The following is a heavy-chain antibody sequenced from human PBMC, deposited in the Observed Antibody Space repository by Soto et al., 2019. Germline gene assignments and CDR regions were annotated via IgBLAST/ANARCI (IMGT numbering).Heavy chain of an antibody. CDR2: INHSGST. CDR3: ARGRTYYDFWSGKNGAFDI. V-gene: IGHV4-34*01. Sequence: GPRCGFSRRYIIQPPGKGLEWIGEINHSGSTNYNPSLKSRVTISVDTSKNQFSLKLSSVTAADTAVYYCARGRTYYDFWSGKNGAFDIWGQGTMVTVSS. CDR1: GPRCGFS. D-gene: IGHD3-3*01. J-gene: IGHJ3*02.